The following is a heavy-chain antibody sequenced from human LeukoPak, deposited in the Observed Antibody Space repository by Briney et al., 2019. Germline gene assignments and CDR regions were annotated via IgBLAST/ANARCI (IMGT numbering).Heavy chain of an antibody. D-gene: IGHD3-10*01. CDR1: GGSIRSGGHY. Sequence: SQTLSLTCTVSGGSIRSGGHYWSWIRQHPGKGLEWLGHIYFSGSTYYNPSLKSRLIMSLDTSKNQFALKLRSVTAADTAVYYCARDSGPFGEFYFDSWGQGTRVTVSS. CDR2: IYFSGST. J-gene: IGHJ4*02. V-gene: IGHV4-31*03. CDR3: ARDSGPFGEFYFDS.